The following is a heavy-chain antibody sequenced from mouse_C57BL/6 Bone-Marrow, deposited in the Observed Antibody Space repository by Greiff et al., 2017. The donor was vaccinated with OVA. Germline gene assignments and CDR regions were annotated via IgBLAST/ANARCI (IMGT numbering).Heavy chain of an antibody. CDR3: TRTDYVGWFAY. V-gene: IGHV5-9-1*02. CDR1: GFTFSSYA. J-gene: IGHJ3*01. CDR2: ISSGGDYI. Sequence: EVQGVESGEGLVKPGGSLKLSCAASGFTFSSYAMSWVRQTPEKRLEWVAYISSGGDYIYYADTVKGRFTISRDNARNTRYLQMSSLKSEDTAMYYCTRTDYVGWFAYWGQGTLVTVSA. D-gene: IGHD2-4*01.